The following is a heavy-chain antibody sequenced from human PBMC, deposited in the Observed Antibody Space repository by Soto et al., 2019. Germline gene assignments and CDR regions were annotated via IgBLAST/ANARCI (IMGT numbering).Heavy chain of an antibody. V-gene: IGHV4-34*01. Sequence: QVQLQQRGAGLLKPSETLSLTCAVYGGSFSGYYWSWIRQPPGKGLEWIGEINHSGSTNYNPSLKSRVTISVDTSKNQFSLKLSSVTAADTAVYYCARGDIVVVVAATSFDYYYMDVWGKGTTVTVSS. J-gene: IGHJ6*03. CDR2: INHSGST. CDR3: ARGDIVVVVAATSFDYYYMDV. D-gene: IGHD2-15*01. CDR1: GGSFSGYY.